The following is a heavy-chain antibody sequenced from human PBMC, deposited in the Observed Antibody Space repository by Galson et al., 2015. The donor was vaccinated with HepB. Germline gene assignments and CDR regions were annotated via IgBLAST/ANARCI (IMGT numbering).Heavy chain of an antibody. CDR3: ARGARYYYDIPTVYGMDV. D-gene: IGHD3-22*01. Sequence: SLRLSCAASGFTFSSYWMHWVRQAPGKGLVWVSRINSDGSSTSYADSVKGRFTISRDNAKNTLYLQMNSLRAEDTAVYYCARGARYYYDIPTVYGMDVWGQGTTVTVSS. CDR2: INSDGSST. V-gene: IGHV3-74*01. CDR1: GFTFSSYW. J-gene: IGHJ6*02.